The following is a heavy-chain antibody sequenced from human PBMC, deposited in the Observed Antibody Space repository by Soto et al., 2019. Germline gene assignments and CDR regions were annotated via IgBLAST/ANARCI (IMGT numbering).Heavy chain of an antibody. CDR2: IGAYNGNT. CDR3: AGVRQLVGYFYYFMDV. D-gene: IGHD6-6*01. CDR1: GYTFTNYG. Sequence: QVQLLQSGAEVKKPGASVKVSCKASGYTFTNYGITWVRQAPGQGLEWMGWIGAYNGNTHYTERLQGRVTMTTDTSTSTAYMELRGLRSDDSAVYYCAGVRQLVGYFYYFMDVWGNGNTVTGSS. J-gene: IGHJ6*03. V-gene: IGHV1-18*01.